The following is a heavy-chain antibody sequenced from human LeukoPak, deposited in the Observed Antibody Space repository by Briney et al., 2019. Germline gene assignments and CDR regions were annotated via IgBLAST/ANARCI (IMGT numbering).Heavy chain of an antibody. CDR1: GYTFTSYG. CDR3: ARDNIVVVPAAIDY. V-gene: IGHV1-18*01. J-gene: IGHJ4*02. D-gene: IGHD2-2*01. Sequence: ASVKVSCKASGYTFTSYGISWVRQAPGQGLEWMGWISAYNGNTNYALKLQGRVTMTTDTSTSTAYMELRSLRSDDTAVYYCARDNIVVVPAAIDYWGQGTLVTVSS. CDR2: ISAYNGNT.